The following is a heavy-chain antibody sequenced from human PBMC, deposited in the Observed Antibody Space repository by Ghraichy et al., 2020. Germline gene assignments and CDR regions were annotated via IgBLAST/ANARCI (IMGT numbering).Heavy chain of an antibody. J-gene: IGHJ6*02. CDR2: INSDGTTT. D-gene: IGHD3-10*01. CDR3: AREGLWFGGYRAYAMDV. V-gene: IGHV3-74*01. Sequence: LSLTCAASRFAFDNYWMHWVRQAPGKGLVWVSRINSDGTTTTYADSVKGRFTISRDNAKNTLYLQMNSLRAEDTAVYYCAREGLWFGGYRAYAMDVWGQGTTVTVSS. CDR1: RFAFDNYW.